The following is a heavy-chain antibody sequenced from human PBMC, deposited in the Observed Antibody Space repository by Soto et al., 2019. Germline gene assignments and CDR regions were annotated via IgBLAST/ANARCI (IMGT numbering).Heavy chain of an antibody. CDR1: GLTFSSYD. D-gene: IGHD3-22*01. J-gene: IGHJ4*02. CDR2: ISSSGSTI. CDR3: ARTMRSSGDY. V-gene: IGHV3-48*02. Sequence: EVQLVESGGGLIQPGGSLRLSCAASGLTFSSYDMHWVRQAPGKGLEWVSYISSSGSTIYYADSVKGRFTISRDNAKNSLYLQMNSLRDEDTAVYYCARTMRSSGDYWGQGTLVTVSS.